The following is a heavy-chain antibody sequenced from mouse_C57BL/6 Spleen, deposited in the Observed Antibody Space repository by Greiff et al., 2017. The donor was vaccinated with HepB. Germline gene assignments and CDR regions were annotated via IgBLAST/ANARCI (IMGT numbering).Heavy chain of an antibody. CDR1: GFTFSSYA. D-gene: IGHD1-1*01. CDR3: ARDSTVVARNYFDY. CDR2: ISDGGSYT. V-gene: IGHV5-4*01. J-gene: IGHJ2*01. Sequence: EVKLMESGGGLVKPGGSLKLSCAASGFTFSSYAMSWVRQTPEKRLEWVATISDGGSYTYYPDNVKGRFTISRDNAKNNLYLQMSHLKSEDTAMYYCARDSTVVARNYFDYWGQGTTLTVSS.